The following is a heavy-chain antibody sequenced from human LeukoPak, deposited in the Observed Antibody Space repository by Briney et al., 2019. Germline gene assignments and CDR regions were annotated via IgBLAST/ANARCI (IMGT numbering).Heavy chain of an antibody. Sequence: SVKVSCKASRGTFSKYAISWVRQAPGQGLEWMGRIIPILNITHYAQKFQGRVTIAADKSTSTAYMELSSLRSEDTAVYYCARAVAGLDYWGQGTLVTVSS. V-gene: IGHV1-69*04. D-gene: IGHD6-19*01. CDR1: RGTFSKYA. J-gene: IGHJ4*02. CDR2: IIPILNIT. CDR3: ARAVAGLDY.